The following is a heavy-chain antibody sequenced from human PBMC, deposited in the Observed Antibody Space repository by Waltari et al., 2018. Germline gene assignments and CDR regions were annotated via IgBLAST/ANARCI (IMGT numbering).Heavy chain of an antibody. CDR2: IIPIFGTA. J-gene: IGHJ2*01. Sequence: QVQLVQSGAEVTKPGSSVKVSCKASGGTFSSYAISWVRQAPGQGLEWMGGIIPIFGTANYAQKFQGRVTITADESTSTAYMELSSLRSEDTAVYYCARDKSYGGNAIAFWYFDLWGRGTLVTVSS. CDR3: ARDKSYGGNAIAFWYFDL. D-gene: IGHD4-17*01. V-gene: IGHV1-69*01. CDR1: GGTFSSYA.